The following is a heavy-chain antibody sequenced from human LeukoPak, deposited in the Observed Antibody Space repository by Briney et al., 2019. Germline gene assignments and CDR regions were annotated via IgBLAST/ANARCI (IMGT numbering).Heavy chain of an antibody. J-gene: IGHJ4*02. CDR2: IYHSGST. CDR1: GASISSYY. Sequence: SETLSLTCTVSGASISSYYWSWIRQPAGKGLEWIGSIYHSGSTYYNPSLKSRVTISVDTSKNQFSLKLSSVTAADTAVYYCARHTTVTTGYRYLDYWGQGTLVTVSS. V-gene: IGHV4-59*08. D-gene: IGHD4-17*01. CDR3: ARHTTVTTGYRYLDY.